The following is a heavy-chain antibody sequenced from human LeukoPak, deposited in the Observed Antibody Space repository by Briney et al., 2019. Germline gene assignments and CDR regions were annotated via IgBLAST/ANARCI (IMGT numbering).Heavy chain of an antibody. Sequence: SQTLSLTCTVSGGSINSGDYYWSWIRQPPGKGLEWIWFIHYSGSTYNNPSLKSRVTISVATSKNQFSLRLSSVTAADTAMYYCARVVTDWAIHNWGQGTLVTVSS. CDR1: GGSINSGDYY. D-gene: IGHD3-9*01. CDR2: IHYSGST. CDR3: ARVVTDWAIHN. J-gene: IGHJ4*02. V-gene: IGHV4-30-4*01.